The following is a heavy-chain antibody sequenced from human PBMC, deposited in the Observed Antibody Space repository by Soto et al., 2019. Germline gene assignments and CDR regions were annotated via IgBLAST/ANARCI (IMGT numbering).Heavy chain of an antibody. CDR3: ANWGVHRLSLPFYY. V-gene: IGHV3-30*18. CDR2: ISYDGSNK. CDR1: GFTFSSYG. J-gene: IGHJ4*02. Sequence: GGSLRLSCAASGFTFSSYGMHWVRQAPGKGLEWVAVISYDGSNKYYADSVKGRFTISRDNSKNTLYLQMNSLRAEDTAVYYCANWGVHRLSLPFYYWGQGTLVTVSS. D-gene: IGHD3-16*01.